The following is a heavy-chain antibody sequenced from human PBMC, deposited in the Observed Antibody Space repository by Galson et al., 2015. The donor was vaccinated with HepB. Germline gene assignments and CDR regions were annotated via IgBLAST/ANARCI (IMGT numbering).Heavy chain of an antibody. CDR3: ARLGVAVAAGDY. V-gene: IGHV4-39*01. J-gene: IGHJ4*02. CDR1: GGSISSSSYY. CDR2: IYYSGST. Sequence: SETLSLTCTVSGGSISSSSYYWGWIRQPPGKGLEWIGSIYYSGSTYYNPSLKSRVTISVDTSKNQFSLKLSSVTAADTAVYYCARLGVAVAAGDYWGQGTLVTVSS. D-gene: IGHD6-19*01.